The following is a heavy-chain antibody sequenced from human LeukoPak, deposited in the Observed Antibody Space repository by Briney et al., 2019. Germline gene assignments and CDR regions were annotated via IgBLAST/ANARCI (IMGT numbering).Heavy chain of an antibody. CDR2: INHSGST. J-gene: IGHJ4*02. Sequence: SETLSLTYAVYGGSFSGYYWSWIRQPPGKGLEWIGEINHSGSTNYNPSLKSRVTISVDTSKNQFSLKLSSVTAADTAVYYCARATGIAAAGPHYYFDYWGQGTLVTVSS. CDR3: ARATGIAAAGPHYYFDY. CDR1: GGSFSGYY. D-gene: IGHD6-13*01. V-gene: IGHV4-34*01.